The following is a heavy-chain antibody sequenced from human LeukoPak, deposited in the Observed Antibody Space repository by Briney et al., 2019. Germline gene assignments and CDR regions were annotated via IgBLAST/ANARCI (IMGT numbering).Heavy chain of an antibody. J-gene: IGHJ4*02. D-gene: IGHD4-17*01. CDR2: INPNSGGT. CDR3: ASPFVSHIGMTTVTTNDY. Sequence: GASVKVSCKASGYTFTGYYMHWVRQAPGQGLEWMGWINPNSGGTNYAQKFQGRVTMTRDTSISTAYMELSRLRSDDTAVYYCASPFVSHIGMTTVTTNDYWGQGTLVTVSS. CDR1: GYTFTGYY. V-gene: IGHV1-2*02.